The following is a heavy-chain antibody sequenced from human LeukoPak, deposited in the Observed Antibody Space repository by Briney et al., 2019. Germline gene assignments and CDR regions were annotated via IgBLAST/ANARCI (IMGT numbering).Heavy chain of an antibody. Sequence: PGGSLRLSCAASGFTFSSYAMSWVRQAPGKGLEWVSYISSSSSYTNYADSVKGRFTISRDNAKNSLYLQMNSLRAEDTAVYYCARGASSSHDYWGQGTLVTVSS. D-gene: IGHD6-13*01. CDR3: ARGASSSHDY. V-gene: IGHV3-21*05. CDR2: ISSSSSYT. J-gene: IGHJ4*02. CDR1: GFTFSSYA.